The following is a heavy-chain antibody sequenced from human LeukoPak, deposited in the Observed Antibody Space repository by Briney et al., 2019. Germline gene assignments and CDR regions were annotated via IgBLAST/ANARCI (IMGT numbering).Heavy chain of an antibody. V-gene: IGHV5-51*01. D-gene: IGHD3-10*01. J-gene: IGHJ4*02. CDR3: ARRYYYGSGTLYYFDY. CDR1: GYSFTSYW. Sequence: GESLKISCKGSGYSFTSYWIGWVRQMPGKGLEWMGIIYPGDSDTRYSPSFQGQVTISADKSISTAYLQWSSLKASGTAMYYCARRYYYGSGTLYYFDYWGQGTLVTVSS. CDR2: IYPGDSDT.